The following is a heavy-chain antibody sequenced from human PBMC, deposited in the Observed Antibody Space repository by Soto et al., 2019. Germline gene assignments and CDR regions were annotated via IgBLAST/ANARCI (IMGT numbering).Heavy chain of an antibody. J-gene: IGHJ4*02. V-gene: IGHV3-23*01. CDR1: GFTFSTYA. Sequence: EVQLLESGGGLVQPGGSLRLSCAASGFTFSTYAMSWVRQAPGKGLEWVSGMSGSGGSTYYADSVKGRFTISRDNSKNTLYLQMNSLRAEDTAVYYCMNLYSYGSGSYYKWGRGTLVTVSS. D-gene: IGHD3-10*01. CDR2: MSGSGGST. CDR3: MNLYSYGSGSYYK.